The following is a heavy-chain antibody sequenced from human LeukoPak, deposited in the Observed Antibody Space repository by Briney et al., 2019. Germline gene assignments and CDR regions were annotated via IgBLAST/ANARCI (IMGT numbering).Heavy chain of an antibody. CDR2: INHSGSI. CDR1: GGSFSGYY. CDR3: ARGRWDPRFDY. Sequence: SETLSLTCAAYGGSFSGYYWSWIRKPPEKGLEWIGEINHSGSINYNPSLKSQVTISVDTSKNQFSLNLNSVTSADTAVYYCARGRWDPRFDYWGQGTLVTVSS. V-gene: IGHV4-34*01. J-gene: IGHJ4*02. D-gene: IGHD1-26*01.